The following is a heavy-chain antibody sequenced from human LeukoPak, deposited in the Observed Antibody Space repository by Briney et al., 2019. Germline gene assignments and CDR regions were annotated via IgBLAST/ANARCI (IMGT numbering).Heavy chain of an antibody. CDR2: ISSSSSYI. J-gene: IGHJ4*02. V-gene: IGHV3-21*01. D-gene: IGHD3-10*01. CDR1: GFTFSSYT. Sequence: GGSLRLSCAASGFTFSSYTMNWVRQAPGKGLEWVSSISSSSSYIYYADSVKGRFTISRYNAKNSLYLQMNSLRAEDTAVYYCAKAPLILWFGELGSYYFDYWGQGTLVTVSS. CDR3: AKAPLILWFGELGSYYFDY.